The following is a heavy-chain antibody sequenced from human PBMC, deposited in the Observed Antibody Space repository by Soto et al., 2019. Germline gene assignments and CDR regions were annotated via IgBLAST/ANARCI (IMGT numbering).Heavy chain of an antibody. V-gene: IGHV4-31*03. J-gene: IGHJ4*02. CDR2: IYYSGST. CDR3: ARGNYDYVWGSYLTYYFDY. CDR1: GGSISSGGYY. Sequence: PSETLSLTCTASGGSISSGGYYWSWIRQHPGKGLEWIGYIYYSGSTYYNPSLKSRVTISVDTSKNQFSLKLSSVTAADTAVYYCARGNYDYVWGSYLTYYFDYWGQGTLVTVSS. D-gene: IGHD3-16*02.